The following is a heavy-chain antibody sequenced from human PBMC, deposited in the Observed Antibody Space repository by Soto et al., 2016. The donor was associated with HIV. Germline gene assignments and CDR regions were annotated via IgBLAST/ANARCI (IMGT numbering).Heavy chain of an antibody. D-gene: IGHD5-12*01. CDR1: GYTFTSYD. CDR2: MDPKSGNT. V-gene: IGHV1-8*03. Sequence: QVQLVQSGAEVKKPGAPVKVSCKASGYTFTSYDINWVRQATGQGLEWMGWMDPKSGNTGYAQKFQGRVTITRNTSISTAYMELSSLRSEDTAVYFCARSGRRDGSALDYWGQGTLVTVSS. J-gene: IGHJ4*02. CDR3: ARSGRRDGSALDY.